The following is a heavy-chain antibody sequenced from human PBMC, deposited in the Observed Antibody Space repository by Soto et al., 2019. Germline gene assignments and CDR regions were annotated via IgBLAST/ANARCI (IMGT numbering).Heavy chain of an antibody. J-gene: IGHJ4*02. CDR3: ARAVAGQVRSAWTWLDY. Sequence: QVQLVESGGGVVQPGRSLRLSCEASGFTFRDYAMHWVRQAPGKGLEWVAAIPSDGSAQHYADSVKGRFSIYRDNSKNTLSLQMNSRRPEDAALYYCARAVAGQVRSAWTWLDYWGQGTLVTVSS. CDR2: IPSDGSAQ. V-gene: IGHV3-30-3*01. CDR1: GFTFRDYA. D-gene: IGHD1-1*01.